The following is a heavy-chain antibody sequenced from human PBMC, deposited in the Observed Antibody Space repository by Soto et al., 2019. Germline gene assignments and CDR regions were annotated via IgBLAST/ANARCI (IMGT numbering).Heavy chain of an antibody. V-gene: IGHV3-21*01. D-gene: IGHD3-22*01. Sequence: GGSLRLSCAASGFTFSSYSMNWVRQAPGKGLEWVSSISSSSSYIYYADSVKGRFTISRDNAKNSLYLQMNSLRAEDTAVYYCAREVWGTYYDSSGYYHNFDYWGQGTLVTVSS. CDR2: ISSSSSYI. CDR3: AREVWGTYYDSSGYYHNFDY. J-gene: IGHJ4*02. CDR1: GFTFSSYS.